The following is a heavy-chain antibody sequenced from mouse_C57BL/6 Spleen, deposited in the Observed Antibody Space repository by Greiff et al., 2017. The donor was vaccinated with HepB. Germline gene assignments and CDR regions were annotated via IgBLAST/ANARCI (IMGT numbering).Heavy chain of an antibody. CDR1: GYTFTSYW. CDR3: ARRGDGSSPLDY. V-gene: IGHV1-69*01. CDR2: IDPSDSYT. D-gene: IGHD1-1*01. J-gene: IGHJ2*01. Sequence: QVQLKQPGAELVMPGASVKLSCKASGYTFTSYWMHWVKQRPGQGLEWIGEIDPSDSYTNYNQKFKGKSTLTVDKSSSTAYMQLSSLTSEDSAVYYCARRGDGSSPLDYWGQGTTLTVSS.